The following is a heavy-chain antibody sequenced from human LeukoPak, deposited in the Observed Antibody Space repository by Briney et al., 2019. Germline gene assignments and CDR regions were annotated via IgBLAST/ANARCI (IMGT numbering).Heavy chain of an antibody. D-gene: IGHD3-22*01. CDR1: GGSFSGYY. CDR2: INHSGST. Sequence: SETLSLTCAVYGGSFSGYYWSWIRQPPGKGLEWIGEINHSGSTNYNPSLKSRVTISVDTSKNQFSLKLSSVTAADTAVYYCARVRLVITMIVVVTCDAFDIWGQGTMVTVSS. V-gene: IGHV4-34*01. J-gene: IGHJ3*02. CDR3: ARVRLVITMIVVVTCDAFDI.